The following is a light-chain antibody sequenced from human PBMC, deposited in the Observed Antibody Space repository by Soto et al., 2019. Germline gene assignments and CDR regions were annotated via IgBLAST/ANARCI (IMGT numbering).Light chain of an antibody. Sequence: DIQMTQSPSSLSASVGDRVTITCRASQSISSYLNWYQQKPGKAPKLLIYAASSLQSGVPSRFSGSGSGTDFSLTICSLQPDDFATYFCTQTYSTAPTFGLGTKV. V-gene: IGKV1-39*01. CDR3: TQTYSTAPT. CDR1: QSISSY. CDR2: AAS. J-gene: IGKJ1*01.